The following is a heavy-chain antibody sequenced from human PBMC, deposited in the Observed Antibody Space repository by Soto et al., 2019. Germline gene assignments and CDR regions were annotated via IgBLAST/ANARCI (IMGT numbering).Heavy chain of an antibody. CDR3: ARTYYYYYAMDV. Sequence: WTWIRQQPGKGLEWIGYIYYSGTTYYNPPLKSRVTISVDTSKNQLSLKLSSVTAADTAVYYCARTYYYYYAMDVWGQGTMVTVSS. CDR2: IYYSGTT. V-gene: IGHV4-31*02. J-gene: IGHJ6*02.